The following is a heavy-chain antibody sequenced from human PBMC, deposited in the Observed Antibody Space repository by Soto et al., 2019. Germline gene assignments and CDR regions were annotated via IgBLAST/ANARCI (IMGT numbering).Heavy chain of an antibody. D-gene: IGHD2-15*01. CDR1: GYSFTTYW. V-gene: IGHV5-51*01. CDR2: IYPGNSDT. J-gene: IGHJ6*02. Sequence: GESLKISCKASGYSFTTYWLGWVRQMPGKGLEWIGIIYPGNSDTRYSPSFQGQVTISADKSISTAYLQWSSLKASDTAMYYCARQTWARVVGGMDVWGQGTTVTVSS. CDR3: ARQTWARVVGGMDV.